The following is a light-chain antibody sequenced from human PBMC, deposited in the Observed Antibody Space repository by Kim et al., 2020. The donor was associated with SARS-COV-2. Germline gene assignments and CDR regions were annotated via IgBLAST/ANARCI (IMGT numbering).Light chain of an antibody. Sequence: SASLGDKVTTTCQASQDITNYFNWYPQQPGKAPKLLIFDASNLETGVPSRFSGTGSGTDFTFTISSLQPEDIATYYCQQYDNFPYTFGQGTKLEI. J-gene: IGKJ2*01. V-gene: IGKV1-33*01. CDR2: DAS. CDR3: QQYDNFPYT. CDR1: QDITNY.